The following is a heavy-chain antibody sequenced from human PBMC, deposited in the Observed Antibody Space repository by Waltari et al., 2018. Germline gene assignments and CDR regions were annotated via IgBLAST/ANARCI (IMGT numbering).Heavy chain of an antibody. J-gene: IGHJ5*02. CDR2: IYTSGRP. CDR1: GGSISSGGYY. Sequence: QVQLQESGPGLVKPSQTLSLTCTVSGGSISSGGYYWSWIRQHPGKGLEWIGRIYTSGRPTYNPPLKSRFPISVDPSKNQFSLKLSSWTAADPAFDYGAGGPPPYGDYSNWFDPWGQGTLVTVSS. D-gene: IGHD4-17*01. V-gene: IGHV4-61*02. CDR3: AGGPPPYGDYSNWFDP.